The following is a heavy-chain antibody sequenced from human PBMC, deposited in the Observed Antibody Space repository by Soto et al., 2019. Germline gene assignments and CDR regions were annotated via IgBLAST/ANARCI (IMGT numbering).Heavy chain of an antibody. J-gene: IGHJ4*02. D-gene: IGHD6-19*01. CDR1: GYTFTSYS. CDR2: ISAYNGNT. CDR3: ARDPALYSSGVTVDY. V-gene: IGHV1-18*01. Sequence: QVQLVQSGAEVKKPGASVKVSCKASGYTFTSYSISWVRQAPGQGLEWMGWISAYNGNTNYAQKLQGRVTMTTDTSTSTAYMELRSLRSDDTAVYYCARDPALYSSGVTVDYWGQGTLVTVSS.